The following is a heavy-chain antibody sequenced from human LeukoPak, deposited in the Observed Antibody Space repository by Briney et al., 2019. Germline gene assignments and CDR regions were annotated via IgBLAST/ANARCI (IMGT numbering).Heavy chain of an antibody. V-gene: IGHV3-33*01. Sequence: GGSLRLSCAASGFTFSSYGMHWVRQAPGKGLEWVAVIWYDGSNKYYADSVKGRFTISRDNSKNTLYLQMNSLRAEDTAVYYCARSRYTGSHFDYWGQGTLVTVSS. CDR2: IWYDGSNK. D-gene: IGHD1-26*01. CDR3: ARSRYTGSHFDY. J-gene: IGHJ4*02. CDR1: GFTFSSYG.